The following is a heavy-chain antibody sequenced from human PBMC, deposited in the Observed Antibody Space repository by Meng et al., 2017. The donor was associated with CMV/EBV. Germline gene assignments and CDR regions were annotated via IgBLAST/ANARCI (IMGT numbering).Heavy chain of an antibody. V-gene: IGHV1-69*02. D-gene: IGHD4-23*01. CDR3: ARGEDDYGGNSGGAFDI. Sequence: SVKVSCKASGGTFSSYTISWVRQAPGQGLEWMGRIIPILGIANYAQKFQGRVTITADKSTSTAYMELSSLRSEDTAVYYCARGEDDYGGNSGGAFDIWGQGTMVTV. J-gene: IGHJ3*02. CDR2: IIPILGIA. CDR1: GGTFSSYT.